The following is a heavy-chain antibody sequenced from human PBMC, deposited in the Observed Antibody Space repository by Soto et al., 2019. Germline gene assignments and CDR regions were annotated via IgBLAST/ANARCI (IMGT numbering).Heavy chain of an antibody. D-gene: IGHD6-13*01. Sequence: QVQLVESGGGVVQPGRSRRLSCAASGVTFSSYGMHWVRQAPGKGLEWVAVISYDGSNKYYADSVKGRFTISRDNSKNTLYLQMNSLRAEDTAVDYCAKGSGFYVGYSSHMDVWGQGTTVTVSS. CDR3: AKGSGFYVGYSSHMDV. CDR2: ISYDGSNK. CDR1: GVTFSSYG. J-gene: IGHJ6*02. V-gene: IGHV3-30*18.